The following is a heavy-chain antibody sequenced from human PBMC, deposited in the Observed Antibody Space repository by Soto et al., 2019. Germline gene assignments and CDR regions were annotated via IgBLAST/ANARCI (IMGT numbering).Heavy chain of an antibody. V-gene: IGHV3-43*01. CDR3: ARGELATITASDY. CDR1: GFTFVDYT. D-gene: IGHD5-12*01. CDR2: ISWDGGST. J-gene: IGHJ4*02. Sequence: PGGSLRLSCAASGFTFVDYTMHWVRQATGKGLEWVSLISWDGGSTYYADSVKGRFTISRDYAKNILYLQMNSLRAEDTAVYYCARGELATITASDYWGQGTLVTVSS.